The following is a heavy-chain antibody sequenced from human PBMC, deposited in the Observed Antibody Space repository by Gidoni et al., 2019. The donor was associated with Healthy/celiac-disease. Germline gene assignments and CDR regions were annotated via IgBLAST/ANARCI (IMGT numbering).Heavy chain of an antibody. V-gene: IGHV1-2*06. D-gene: IGHD5-12*01. Sequence: QVQLVQSGAEVKKPGASVKVSCKASGSTFTGYYMHWVRQAPGQGLEWMGRINPNSGGTNYAQKFQGRVTMTRDTSISTAYMELSRLRSDDTAVYYCARGVREMATILYYYYYGMDVWGQGTTVTVSS. CDR2: INPNSGGT. CDR1: GSTFTGYY. CDR3: ARGVREMATILYYYYYGMDV. J-gene: IGHJ6*02.